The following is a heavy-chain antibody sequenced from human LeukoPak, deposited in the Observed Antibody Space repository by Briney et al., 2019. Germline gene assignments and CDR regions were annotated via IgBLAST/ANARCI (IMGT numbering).Heavy chain of an antibody. D-gene: IGHD4-17*01. CDR3: TRVIRFRHYYYYMDV. CDR2: IRSKAYGGTT. J-gene: IGHJ6*03. V-gene: IGHV3-49*04. CDR1: GFTFGDYA. Sequence: TGGSPRLSCTASGFTFGDYAMSWVRQAPGKGLEWVGFIRSKAYGGTTEYAASVKGRFTISRDDSKSIAYLQMNSLKTEDTAVYYCTRVIRFRHYYYYMDVWGKGTTVTVSS.